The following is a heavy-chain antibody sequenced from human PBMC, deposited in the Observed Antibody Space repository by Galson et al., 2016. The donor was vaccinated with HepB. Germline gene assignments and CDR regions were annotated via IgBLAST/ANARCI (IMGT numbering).Heavy chain of an antibody. CDR2: IWYDGSKS. Sequence: SLRLSCAASGFTFSNYWMSWVRQAPGKGLEWVALIWYDGSKSHHADSVKGRFTISRDNSKNTLYLEMSSLRAEDAAVYFCARDRGVAATDKFDNWGQGTLVIVSS. CDR3: ARDRGVAATDKFDN. D-gene: IGHD6-13*01. J-gene: IGHJ4*02. V-gene: IGHV3-33*08. CDR1: GFTFSNYW.